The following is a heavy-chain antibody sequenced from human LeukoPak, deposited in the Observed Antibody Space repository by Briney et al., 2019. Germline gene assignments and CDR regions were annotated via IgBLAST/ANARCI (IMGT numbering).Heavy chain of an antibody. CDR2: ISSDGGST. J-gene: IGHJ3*02. D-gene: IGHD6-6*01. V-gene: IGHV3-64*01. CDR3: ARWVSTSYDAFDI. Sequence: GGSLRLFCAASGFTFSYYAMHWVREAPGRGLEYVSAISSDGGSTYYANSVKGRFTTSRDNSKNMLYLQMGSLRAEDMAVYYCARWVSTSYDAFDIWGQGTMVTVSS. CDR1: GFTFSYYA.